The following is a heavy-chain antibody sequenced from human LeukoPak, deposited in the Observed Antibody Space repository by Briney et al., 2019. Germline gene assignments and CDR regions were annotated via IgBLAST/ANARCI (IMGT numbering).Heavy chain of an antibody. D-gene: IGHD3-16*01. CDR2: IKQDGSEM. J-gene: IGHJ4*02. Sequence: PGGSLRLSCAASGFTFSTYWMSWVRQAPGKGLEWVAHIKQDGSEMYYVDSVKGRFTISRDNSKNTLYLQVNSLRAEDTAVYYCAKTYVWYYFDYWGQGILVTVSS. V-gene: IGHV3-7*03. CDR3: AKTYVWYYFDY. CDR1: GFTFSTYW.